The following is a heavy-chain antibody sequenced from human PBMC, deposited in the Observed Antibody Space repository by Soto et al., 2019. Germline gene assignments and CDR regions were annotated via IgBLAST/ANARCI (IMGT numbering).Heavy chain of an antibody. Sequence: GASVKVSCKASGYTFTSYGISWVRQAPGQGLEWMGWISAYNGNTNYAQKLQGRVTMTTNTSMSTAYMELSSLRSEDTAVYYCARGEGSYDFWSGYSPTYYMDVWGKGTTVTVSS. CDR3: ARGEGSYDFWSGYSPTYYMDV. CDR1: GYTFTSYG. J-gene: IGHJ6*03. V-gene: IGHV1-18*01. CDR2: ISAYNGNT. D-gene: IGHD3-3*01.